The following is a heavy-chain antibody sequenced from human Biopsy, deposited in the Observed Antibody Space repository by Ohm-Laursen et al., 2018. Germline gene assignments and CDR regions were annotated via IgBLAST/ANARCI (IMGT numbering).Heavy chain of an antibody. D-gene: IGHD3-22*01. CDR1: GESLNGYY. CDR2: TNHRGST. V-gene: IGHV4-34*01. CDR3: VRGVDYYDPYHYYALDV. J-gene: IGHJ6*02. Sequence: VTLSLTCTVYGESLNGYYWSWIRQTPGKGLEWIGETNHRGSTNYNPSIKGRVTISVDTSKNQFLLKVKSVTAADTAVYYCVRGVDYYDPYHYYALDVWGQGTTVTVSS.